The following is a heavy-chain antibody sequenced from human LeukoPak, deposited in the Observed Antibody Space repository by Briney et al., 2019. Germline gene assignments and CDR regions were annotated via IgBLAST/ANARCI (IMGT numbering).Heavy chain of an antibody. J-gene: IGHJ6*03. D-gene: IGHD3-3*01. Sequence: ASVKVSCKASGYTFTGYYMHWVRQAPGQGLEWMGWINPNSGGTNYAQKFQGRVTMTRDTSVSTAYMELSRLRSDDTAVYYCARDGTIFGWHYYYYYMDVWGKGTTVTVSS. CDR2: INPNSGGT. CDR3: ARDGTIFGWHYYYYYMDV. V-gene: IGHV1-2*02. CDR1: GYTFTGYY.